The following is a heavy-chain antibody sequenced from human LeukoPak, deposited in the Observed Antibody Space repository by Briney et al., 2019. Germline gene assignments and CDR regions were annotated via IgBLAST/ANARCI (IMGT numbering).Heavy chain of an antibody. CDR3: ARDFGRGSGSYRLMSAYYYYYGMDV. D-gene: IGHD3-10*01. CDR1: GYTFTGYY. J-gene: IGHJ6*02. V-gene: IGHV1-2*04. CDR2: INPNSGGT. Sequence: GASVKVSCKASGYTFTGYYMHWVRQAPGQGLEWMGWINPNSGGTNYAQKFQGWVTMTRDTSISTAYMELSRLRSDDTAVYYCARDFGRGSGSYRLMSAYYYYYGMDVWGQGTTVTVSS.